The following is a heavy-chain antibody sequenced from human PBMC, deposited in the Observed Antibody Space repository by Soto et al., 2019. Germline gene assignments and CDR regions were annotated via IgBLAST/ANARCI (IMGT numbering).Heavy chain of an antibody. CDR1: GFTFSSYG. D-gene: IGHD2-15*01. CDR2: IWYDGSNK. Sequence: GGSLRLSCAASGFTFSSYGMHWVRQAPGKGLEWVAVIWYDGSNKYYADSVKGRFTISRDNSKNTLYLQMNSLRAEDTAVYYCARARGPYCSGGSCYSGWYFDLWGRGTLVTVSS. CDR3: ARARGPYCSGGSCYSGWYFDL. J-gene: IGHJ2*01. V-gene: IGHV3-33*01.